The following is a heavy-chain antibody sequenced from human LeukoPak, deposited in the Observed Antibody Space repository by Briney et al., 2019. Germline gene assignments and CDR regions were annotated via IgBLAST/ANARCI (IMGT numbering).Heavy chain of an antibody. Sequence: GGSLRLSCAASGFTFSNSWMSWVRQAPGKGLEWVANIKQDESEKYYVDSVKGRFTISRDNAKNSLYLQMNSLKTEDTGVYFCAREYYGGSYYIWHFDLGGRGTLVTVPS. CDR2: IKQDESEK. V-gene: IGHV3-7*04. CDR1: GFTFSNSW. CDR3: AREYYGGSYYIWHFDL. J-gene: IGHJ2*01. D-gene: IGHD1-26*01.